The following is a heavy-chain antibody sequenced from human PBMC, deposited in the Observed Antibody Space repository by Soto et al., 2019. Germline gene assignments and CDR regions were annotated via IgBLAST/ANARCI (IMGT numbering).Heavy chain of an antibody. J-gene: IGHJ3*02. V-gene: IGHV1-69*08. CDR1: GGTFSSYT. CDR3: ARDYPGIPDAFDI. CDR2: IIPILGIA. Sequence: QVQLVQSGAEVKKPGSSVKVSCKASGGTFSSYTISWVRQAPGQGLEWMGRIIPILGIANYAQKFQGRVTITADKSTSTAYMELSSLRSEDTAVYYCARDYPGIPDAFDIWGQGTMVTVSS. D-gene: IGHD2-21*01.